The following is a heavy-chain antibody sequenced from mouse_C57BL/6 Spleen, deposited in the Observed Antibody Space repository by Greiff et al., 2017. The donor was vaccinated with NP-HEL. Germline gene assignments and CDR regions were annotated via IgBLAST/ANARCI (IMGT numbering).Heavy chain of an antibody. V-gene: IGHV1-80*01. CDR1: GYAFSSYW. CDR3: ARSASAWFAY. Sequence: VKLMESGAELVKPGASVKISCKASGYAFSSYWMNWVKQRPGKGLEWIGQIYPEDGDTNYNGKFKGKATLTADKSSSTAYMQLSSLTSEDSAVYFCARSASAWFAYWGQGTLVTVSA. D-gene: IGHD6-1*01. CDR2: IYPEDGDT. J-gene: IGHJ3*01.